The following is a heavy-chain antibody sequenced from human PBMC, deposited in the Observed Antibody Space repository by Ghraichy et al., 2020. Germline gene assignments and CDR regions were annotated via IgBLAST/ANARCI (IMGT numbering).Heavy chain of an antibody. J-gene: IGHJ6*02. CDR2: ISSSYI. V-gene: IGHV3-21*01. Sequence: GGSLRLSCAASGFTFSSYSMNWVRQAPGKGLEWVSSISSSYIYYADSVKGRFTISRDNAKNSLYLQMNSLRAEDTAVYYCARDFNYYYYYGMDVWGQGTTVTVSS. CDR1: GFTFSSYS. CDR3: ARDFNYYYYYGMDV.